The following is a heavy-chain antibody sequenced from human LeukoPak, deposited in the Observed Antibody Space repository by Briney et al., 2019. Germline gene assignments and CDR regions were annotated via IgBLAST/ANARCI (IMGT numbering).Heavy chain of an antibody. CDR2: ISYDGSNK. D-gene: IGHD3-10*01. J-gene: IGHJ4*02. V-gene: IGHV3-30*04. CDR3: ARLAQGWVTMVRGVIMSFDY. CDR1: GFTFSSYA. Sequence: GGSLRLSCAASGFTFSSYAMHWVRQAPGKGLEWVAVISYDGSNKYYADSMKGRFTISRDNAKNSLYLQMNSLRAEDTAVYYCARLAQGWVTMVRGVIMSFDYWGQGTLVTVSS.